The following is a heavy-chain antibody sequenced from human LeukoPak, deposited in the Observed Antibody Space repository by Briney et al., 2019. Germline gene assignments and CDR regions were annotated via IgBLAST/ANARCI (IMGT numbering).Heavy chain of an antibody. D-gene: IGHD6-19*01. J-gene: IGHJ3*02. CDR1: GGSISSYY. CDR2: VYYSGST. V-gene: IGHV4-59*08. CDR3: ASHMGKGELIAVADDAFDI. Sequence: SETLSLTCTVSGGSISSYYWSWIRQPPGKGLEWIGYVYYSGSTNYNPSLKSRVTISVDTSKNQFSLKLSSVTAADTAVYYCASHMGKGELIAVADDAFDIWGQGTMVTVSS.